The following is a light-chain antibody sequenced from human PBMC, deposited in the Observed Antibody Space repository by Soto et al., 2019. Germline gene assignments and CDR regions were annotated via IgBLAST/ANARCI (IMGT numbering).Light chain of an antibody. CDR1: QSVSSN. CDR3: QQYVTSPSIT. CDR2: GAS. J-gene: IGKJ5*01. Sequence: EIVMTHSPATLSVSPWEIATLSCRASQSVSSNLAWYQQKPGQAPRLLIYGASTRATGIPHRFSGSGSERAFTLAISGLEPADFGVYYCQQYVTSPSITFGQGTRLEIK. V-gene: IGKV3-15*01.